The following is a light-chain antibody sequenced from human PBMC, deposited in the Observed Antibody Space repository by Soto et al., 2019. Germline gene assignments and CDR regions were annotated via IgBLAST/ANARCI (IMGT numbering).Light chain of an antibody. CDR3: CSYAGSWV. Sequence: QSALTQPASVSGSPGQSITISCTGTSSDVGSYNLVSWYQQHPGKAPKLMIYEGSKRPSGVSNRFSGSKSGNTASLTISGLQDADEADSYCCSYAGSWVFGGGTKLTVL. V-gene: IGLV2-23*01. CDR2: EGS. CDR1: SSDVGSYNL. J-gene: IGLJ3*02.